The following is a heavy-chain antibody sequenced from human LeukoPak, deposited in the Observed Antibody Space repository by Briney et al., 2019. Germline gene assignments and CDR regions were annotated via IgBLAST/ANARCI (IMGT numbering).Heavy chain of an antibody. V-gene: IGHV3-48*04. J-gene: IGHJ6*02. CDR3: AVPPLSGSGSSRPLAGVDV. Sequence: GGPLRLSCPAPGFTSRSYTMNWAPKAPGKGLKWVSNIRRSSTINNPDPVKGRFTISRDNAENSLFLQMNSLRAEDTAVFYCAVPPLSGSGSSRPLAGVDVWGQGTTVTASS. CDR1: GFTSRSYT. CDR2: IRRSSTI. D-gene: IGHD3-10*01.